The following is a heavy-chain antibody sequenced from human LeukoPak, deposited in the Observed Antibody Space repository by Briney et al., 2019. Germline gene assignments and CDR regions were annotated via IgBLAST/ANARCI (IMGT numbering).Heavy chain of an antibody. CDR3: AKEGVGFWGLFDP. D-gene: IGHD3-16*01. V-gene: IGHV3-23*01. CDR1: GFTFSSYS. CDR2: ISGSGGST. Sequence: PGGSLRLSCAASGFTFSSYSMSWVRQAPGKGLEWVSAISGSGGSTYYADSVQGRFTISRDNYKNTLYLQMNSLRAEDTAVYYCAKEGVGFWGLFDPWGQGTLVTVSS. J-gene: IGHJ5*02.